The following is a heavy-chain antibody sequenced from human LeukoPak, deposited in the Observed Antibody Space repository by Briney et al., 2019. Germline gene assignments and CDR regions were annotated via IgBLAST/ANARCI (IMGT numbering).Heavy chain of an antibody. CDR2: ISGSGAGT. Sequence: GGSLRLSCAASGFTFSSYAMSWVRQAPGKGLEWVSAISGSGAGTYYADSVKGRFTISRDNSKNTLYLQMNSLRAEDTAIYYCAKYQRELDYWGQGTLVTVSS. J-gene: IGHJ4*02. D-gene: IGHD1-1*01. V-gene: IGHV3-23*01. CDR1: GFTFSSYA. CDR3: AKYQRELDY.